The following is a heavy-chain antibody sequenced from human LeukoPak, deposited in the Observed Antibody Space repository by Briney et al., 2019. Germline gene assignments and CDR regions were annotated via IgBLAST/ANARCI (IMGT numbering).Heavy chain of an antibody. CDR2: IKEDVSEI. Sequence: GGSLRLSCAASGFTFSTYWMSWVRQAPGKGLEWVANIKEDVSEINYADSVRGRFTISRDNAKNSLYLQMNSLRAEDTAVYYCARGYTCGYWGQGTLVIVSS. V-gene: IGHV3-7*04. CDR1: GFTFSTYW. CDR3: ARGYTCGY. D-gene: IGHD5-18*01. J-gene: IGHJ4*02.